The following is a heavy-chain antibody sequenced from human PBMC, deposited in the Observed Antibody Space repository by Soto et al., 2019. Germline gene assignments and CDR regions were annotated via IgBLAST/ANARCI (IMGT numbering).Heavy chain of an antibody. J-gene: IGHJ6*02. CDR3: ARVPINNGDYDYYGMDV. CDR1: GGSISSYY. CDR2: IYYSGST. D-gene: IGHD4-17*01. Sequence: TCTVSGGSISSYYWSWIRQPPGKGLEWIGDIYYSGSTNYNPSLKSRVTISVDTSKNQFSLKLSSVTAADTAVYYCARVPINNGDYDYYGMDVWGQGTTVTVSS. V-gene: IGHV4-59*01.